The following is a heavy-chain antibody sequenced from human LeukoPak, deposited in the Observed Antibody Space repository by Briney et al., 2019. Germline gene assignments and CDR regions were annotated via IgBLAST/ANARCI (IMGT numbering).Heavy chain of an antibody. CDR3: ASTSSSSWYTVFFDY. Sequence: GGSLRLSCAASGFTFSSYGMHWVRQAPGKGLEWMAFIRYDGSNKYYADSVKGRFTISRDNSKNTLYLQMNSLRAEDTAVYYCASTSSSSWYTVFFDYWGQGTLVTVSS. J-gene: IGHJ4*02. D-gene: IGHD6-13*01. CDR1: GFTFSSYG. V-gene: IGHV3-30*02. CDR2: IRYDGSNK.